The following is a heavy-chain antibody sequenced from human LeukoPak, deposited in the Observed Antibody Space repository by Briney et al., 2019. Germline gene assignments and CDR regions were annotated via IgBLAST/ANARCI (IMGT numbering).Heavy chain of an antibody. D-gene: IGHD2-21*02. J-gene: IGHJ4*02. CDR3: ARDGLRRPPTPYCGGDCPLDY. CDR1: GFTFGSYA. Sequence: GGSLRLSCAASGFTFGSYAMSWVRQAPGKGLEWVSAISGSGGSTYYADSVKGRFTISRDNAKNSLYLQMNSLRVEDTAMYYCARDGLRRPPTPYCGGDCPLDYWGQGTLVSVSS. CDR2: ISGSGGST. V-gene: IGHV3-23*01.